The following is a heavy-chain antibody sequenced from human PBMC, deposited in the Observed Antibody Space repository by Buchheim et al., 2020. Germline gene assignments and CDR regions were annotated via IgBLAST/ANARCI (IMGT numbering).Heavy chain of an antibody. D-gene: IGHD3-3*01. CDR2: IKQDGSEN. J-gene: IGHJ6*02. V-gene: IGHV3-7*01. Sequence: EVQLVESGGGLVQPGGSLRLSCAASGFTFSSYWMSWVRQAPGKGLEWVANIKQDGSENYYVDSVKGRFTISRDNSKNSLYLQMNSLRAEDTAVYYCARDLPRHYDFYGMDVWGQGTT. CDR1: GFTFSSYW. CDR3: ARDLPRHYDFYGMDV.